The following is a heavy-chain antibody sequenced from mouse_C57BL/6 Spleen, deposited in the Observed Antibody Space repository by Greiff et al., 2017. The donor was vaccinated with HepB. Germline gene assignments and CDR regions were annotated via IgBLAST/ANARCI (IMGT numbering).Heavy chain of an antibody. CDR3: ARKNNYYGSSFLDY. CDR1: GYAFSSSW. J-gene: IGHJ2*01. V-gene: IGHV1-82*01. D-gene: IGHD1-1*01. CDR2: IYPGDGDT. Sequence: QVQLQQSGPELVKPGASVKISCKASGYAFSSSWMNWVKQRPGKGLEWIGRIYPGDGDTNYNGKFKGKATLTADKSSSTAYMQLSSLTSEDSAVYFCARKNNYYGSSFLDYWGQGTTLTVSS.